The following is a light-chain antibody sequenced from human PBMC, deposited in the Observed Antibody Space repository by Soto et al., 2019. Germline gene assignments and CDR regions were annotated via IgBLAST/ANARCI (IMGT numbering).Light chain of an antibody. CDR3: QQYGNSPT. Sequence: EFVLTQSPGTLSLSPGERATLSCRASQTVRNNYLAWYQQKPGQAPRLLIYDASSRTTGTPDRFSGGGSGTDFTLTISRLEPEDFAVYYCQQYGNSPTFGPGTKVDIK. CDR2: DAS. J-gene: IGKJ1*01. CDR1: QTVRNNY. V-gene: IGKV3-20*01.